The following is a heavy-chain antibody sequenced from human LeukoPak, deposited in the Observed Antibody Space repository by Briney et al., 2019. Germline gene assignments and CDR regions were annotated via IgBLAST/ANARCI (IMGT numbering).Heavy chain of an antibody. Sequence: GGSLRLSCAASGFTFSSYAMSWVRQAPGKGLEWVSAISGSGGSTYYADSVKGRFTISRDNSKNTLFLQMNSLRAEDTALYFCARDVDFYASGSYSDYWGQGTLVTVSS. CDR1: GFTFSSYA. J-gene: IGHJ4*02. D-gene: IGHD3-10*01. CDR3: ARDVDFYASGSYSDY. CDR2: ISGSGGST. V-gene: IGHV3-23*01.